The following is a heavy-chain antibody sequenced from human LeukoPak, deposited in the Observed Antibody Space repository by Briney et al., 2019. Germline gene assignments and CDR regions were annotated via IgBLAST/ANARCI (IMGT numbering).Heavy chain of an antibody. CDR3: ARDQAVAGIDY. V-gene: IGHV3-7*01. D-gene: IGHD6-19*01. CDR2: IKQDGSEK. Sequence: GGALRVSCVASLCTLISYLMSWVRPAPWRGREGVANIKQDGSEKSYVDSVKGRFTVTRDNAKNSLYLQMNSRRAEDTAVYYCARDQAVAGIDYWGQGTLVTVSS. CDR1: LCTLISYL. J-gene: IGHJ4*02.